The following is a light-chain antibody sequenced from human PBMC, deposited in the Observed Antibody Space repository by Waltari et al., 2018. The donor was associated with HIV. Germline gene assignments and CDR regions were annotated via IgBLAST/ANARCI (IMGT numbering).Light chain of an antibody. CDR3: GTWDSSLSSYV. Sequence: QSVLTQPPTVSAAPGQKVTIPCSGSSSNIGHHYGSWYQQLPGTAPPLLIYENNKRPSWIPDRVAGSKSGTSATLGSTGLQTGYEADYYCGTWDSSLSSYVFGTGTKVTVL. V-gene: IGLV1-51*02. CDR1: SSNIGHHY. J-gene: IGLJ1*01. CDR2: ENN.